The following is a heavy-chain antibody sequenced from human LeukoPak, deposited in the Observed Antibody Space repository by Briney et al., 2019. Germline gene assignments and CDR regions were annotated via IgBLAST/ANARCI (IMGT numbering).Heavy chain of an antibody. V-gene: IGHV1-8*03. CDR2: MNPNSGNT. CDR1: GYTFTSYD. CDR3: ARGEAIYSSGWSPYYYDSSGYGY. J-gene: IGHJ4*02. Sequence: ASVKVSCKASGYTFTSYDINWVRQATGQGLEWMGWMNPNSGNTGYAQKFQGRVTITRNTSISTAYMELSSLRSEDTAVYYCARGEAIYSSGWSPYYYDSSGYGYWGQGTLVTVSS. D-gene: IGHD3-22*01.